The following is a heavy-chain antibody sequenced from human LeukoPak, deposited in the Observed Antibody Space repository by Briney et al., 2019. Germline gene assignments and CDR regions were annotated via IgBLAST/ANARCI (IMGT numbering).Heavy chain of an antibody. CDR2: IYYSGST. V-gene: IGHV4-31*03. Sequence: SETLSLTCTVSGDSLSSGGYYWSWIRQHPGKGLEWIGYIYYSGSTYYNPSLKSRVTISVDTSKNQFSLKLSSVTAADTAVYYCAREKYSYGFDYWGQGTLVTVSS. J-gene: IGHJ4*02. CDR1: GDSLSSGGYY. CDR3: AREKYSYGFDY. D-gene: IGHD5-18*01.